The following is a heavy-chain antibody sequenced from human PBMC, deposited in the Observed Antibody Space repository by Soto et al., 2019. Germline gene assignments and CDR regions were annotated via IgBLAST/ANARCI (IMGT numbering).Heavy chain of an antibody. D-gene: IGHD6-19*01. Sequence: ASVKVSCKASGGTFSSYAISWVRQAPGQGLEWMGGIIPIFGTANYAQKFQGRVTITADKSTSTAYMELSSLRSEDTAVYYCARTSIAVDGTYYYYGMDVWGQGTTVTVSS. V-gene: IGHV1-69*06. CDR2: IIPIFGTA. CDR1: GGTFSSYA. CDR3: ARTSIAVDGTYYYYGMDV. J-gene: IGHJ6*02.